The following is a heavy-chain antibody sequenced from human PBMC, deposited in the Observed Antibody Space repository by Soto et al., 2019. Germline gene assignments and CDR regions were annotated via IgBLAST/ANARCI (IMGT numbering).Heavy chain of an antibody. CDR2: ISYDGGNK. J-gene: IGHJ4*02. CDR1: GFTFSGYG. D-gene: IGHD3-9*01. V-gene: IGHV3-30*18. Sequence: QVQLVESGGGVVQPGRSLRLSCAASGFTFSGYGIHWVRQAPGKGLEWVAVISYDGGNKYYGGSVEGRFTISRDNSKNTLYLQMNSLRAEDTAVYYCAKDLQIRYFAWYFDYWGQGTLVTVSS. CDR3: AKDLQIRYFAWYFDY.